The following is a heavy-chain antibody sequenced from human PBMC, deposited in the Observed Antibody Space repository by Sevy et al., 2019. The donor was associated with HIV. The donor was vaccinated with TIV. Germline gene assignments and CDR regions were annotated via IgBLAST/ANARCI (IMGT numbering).Heavy chain of an antibody. CDR2: LGYDGNNK. CDR1: GFTPSTYG. Sequence: GGSLRLSCAGSGFTPSTYGMHWVRRAPVKGLEWVAVLGYDGNNKDYADSVKGRFTISRDNSKNTLFLQMDSLRAEDTAVYYCARDPRMYGDYLLAYFDYWGQGALVTVSS. J-gene: IGHJ4*02. V-gene: IGHV3-33*01. CDR3: ARDPRMYGDYLLAYFDY. D-gene: IGHD2-8*01.